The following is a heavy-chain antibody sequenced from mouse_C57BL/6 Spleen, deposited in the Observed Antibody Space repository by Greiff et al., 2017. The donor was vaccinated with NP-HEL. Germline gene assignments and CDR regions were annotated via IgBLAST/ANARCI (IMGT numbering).Heavy chain of an antibody. J-gene: IGHJ4*01. CDR3: AREGYSNYVGNAMDY. V-gene: IGHV1-31*01. CDR1: GYSFTGYY. D-gene: IGHD2-5*01. CDR2: IYPYNGVS. Sequence: VQLKESGPELVKPGASVKISCKASGYSFTGYYMHWVKQSHGNILDWIGYIYPYNGVSSYNQKFKGKATLTVDKSSSTAYMELRSLTSEDSAVYYCAREGYSNYVGNAMDYWGQGTSVTVSS.